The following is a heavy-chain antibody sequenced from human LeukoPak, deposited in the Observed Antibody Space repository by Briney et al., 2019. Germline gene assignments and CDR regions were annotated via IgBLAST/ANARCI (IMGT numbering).Heavy chain of an antibody. CDR2: ISGSGGST. D-gene: IGHD5-18*01. Sequence: GGSLRLSCAASGFTFSSYAMSWVRQAPGKGLEWASAISGSGGSTYYADSVKGRFTISRDNSKTTLYLQMNSLRAEDTAVYYCAKDLLVDTAMAAFDYWGQGTLVTVSS. V-gene: IGHV3-23*01. J-gene: IGHJ4*02. CDR3: AKDLLVDTAMAAFDY. CDR1: GFTFSSYA.